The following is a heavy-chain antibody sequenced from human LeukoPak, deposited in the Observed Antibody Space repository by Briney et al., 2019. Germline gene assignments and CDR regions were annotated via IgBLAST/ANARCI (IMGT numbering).Heavy chain of an antibody. Sequence: GESLKISCKGSGYSFINYWIGWVRQMPDKGLEWMGIIYPGNSDIRYSPSFQGQVTISADKSISTAYLQWSSLKASDTAMYYCARGLDDYYDSSGYIDYWGQGTLVTVSS. J-gene: IGHJ4*02. D-gene: IGHD3-22*01. CDR3: ARGLDDYYDSSGYIDY. CDR1: GYSFINYW. V-gene: IGHV5-51*01. CDR2: IYPGNSDI.